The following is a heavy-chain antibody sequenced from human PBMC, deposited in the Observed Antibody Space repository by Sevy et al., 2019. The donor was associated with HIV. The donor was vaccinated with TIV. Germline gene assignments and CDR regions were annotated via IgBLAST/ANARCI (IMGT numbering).Heavy chain of an antibody. Sequence: GGSLRLSCAASGFTFSDYYMSWIRQAPGKGLEWVSYISSSGSTIYYADSVKGRFTISRDNAKNSLYLQMNSLRAEDTAVYYFAIDQGYYDFWSGYSPYYYYGMDVWGQGTTVTVSS. CDR2: ISSSGSTI. CDR3: AIDQGYYDFWSGYSPYYYYGMDV. V-gene: IGHV3-11*01. D-gene: IGHD3-3*01. J-gene: IGHJ6*02. CDR1: GFTFSDYY.